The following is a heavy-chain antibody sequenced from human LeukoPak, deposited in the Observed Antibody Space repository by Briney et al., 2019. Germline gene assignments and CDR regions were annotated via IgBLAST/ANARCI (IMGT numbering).Heavy chain of an antibody. D-gene: IGHD2-2*01. J-gene: IGHJ6*03. Sequence: ASVKVSCKASAYTFTGYYIHWVRQAPGQGLEWMGWINPNSGGTNYAQKLQGRVTMTRDTSISTVYTELSRLRSDDTAVYYCARDGQYQLYNYYYYYMDVWGKGTTVTISS. CDR2: INPNSGGT. CDR3: ARDGQYQLYNYYYYYMDV. V-gene: IGHV1-2*02. CDR1: AYTFTGYY.